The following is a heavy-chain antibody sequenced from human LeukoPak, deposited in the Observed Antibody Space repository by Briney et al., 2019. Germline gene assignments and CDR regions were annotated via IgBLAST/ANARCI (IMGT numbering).Heavy chain of an antibody. CDR3: ARDGGLVRGVIIRGDYFDY. J-gene: IGHJ4*02. Sequence: GGSLRLSCAASGFTFSRYSMNWVRQAPGKGLEWVSSISGSSSYIYYADSVKGRFTISRHNAKNSLYLQMNSLRAEDAAVYYCARDGGLVRGVIIRGDYFDYWGQGTLVTVSS. CDR2: ISGSSSYI. V-gene: IGHV3-21*01. CDR1: GFTFSRYS. D-gene: IGHD3-10*01.